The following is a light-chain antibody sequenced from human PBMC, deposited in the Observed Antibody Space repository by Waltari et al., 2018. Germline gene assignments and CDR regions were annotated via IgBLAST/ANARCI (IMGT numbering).Light chain of an antibody. Sequence: LIPHSQLSLPVTPGRRASTPCRPSQSLRHSIGYNYLDWYLQKPGQSQQVLLYLGSNRASGVPDRFSGSGSGTDFTLNISRVEAEDVGVYYCMQILQPARTFGQGTRLEIK. CDR3: MQILQPART. CDR2: LGS. V-gene: IGKV2-28*01. CDR1: QSLRHSIGYNY. J-gene: IGKJ2*01.